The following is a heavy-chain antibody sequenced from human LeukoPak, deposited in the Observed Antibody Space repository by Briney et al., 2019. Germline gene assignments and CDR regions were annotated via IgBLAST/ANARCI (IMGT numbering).Heavy chain of an antibody. J-gene: IGHJ4*02. CDR1: GFTFSSYA. CDR2: ISGSGGST. D-gene: IGHD2-15*01. CDR3: AKPHDPRSGGSCYDY. V-gene: IGHV3-23*01. Sequence: PGESLRLSCAASGFTFSSYAMSWVRQAPGKGLEWVSAISGSGGSTYYADSVKGRFTISRDNSKNTLYLQMNSLRAEDTAVYYCAKPHDPRSGGSCYDYWGQGTLVTVSS.